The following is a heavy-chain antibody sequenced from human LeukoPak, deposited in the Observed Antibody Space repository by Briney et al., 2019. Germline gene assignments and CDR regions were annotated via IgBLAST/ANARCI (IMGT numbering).Heavy chain of an antibody. J-gene: IGHJ4*02. D-gene: IGHD3/OR15-3a*01. CDR2: IRSAVDTT. Sequence: AGGSLRLSCAASGFTSSNYGVSWVRQAPGKGLEWISGIRSAVDTTHYADSVKGRFIISRDNSKNTLSLQLNSLRPEDTALYYCAKHFCTGLDCSLFDSWGQGTLVTVSS. CDR1: GFTSSNYG. CDR3: AKHFCTGLDCSLFDS. V-gene: IGHV3-23*01.